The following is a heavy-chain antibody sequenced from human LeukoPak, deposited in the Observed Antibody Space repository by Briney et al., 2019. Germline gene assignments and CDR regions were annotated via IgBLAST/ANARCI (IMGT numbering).Heavy chain of an antibody. V-gene: IGHV1-2*04. CDR1: GYTFTGYY. CDR2: INPNSGGT. J-gene: IGHJ6*04. D-gene: IGHD5-24*01. CDR3: ARSPDPPRLPDLQYGMDV. Sequence: ASVKVSCKASGYTFTGYYMHWVRQAPGQGLEWMGWINPNSGGTNYAQKFQGWVTMTRDTSISTAYMELSRLRSDDTAVYYCARSPDPPRLPDLQYGMDVWGKGTTVTVFS.